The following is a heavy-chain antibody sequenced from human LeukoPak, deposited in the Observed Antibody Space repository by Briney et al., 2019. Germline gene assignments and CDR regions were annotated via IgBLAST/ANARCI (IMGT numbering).Heavy chain of an antibody. J-gene: IGHJ4*02. CDR1: GYTFTGYY. CDR3: AREVANTRIHFDY. CDR2: INPNSGYT. Sequence: ASVKVSCKASGYTFTGYYIHWVRQAPGQGLEWMGYINPNSGYTNYAQKFQDRVTVTRDTSISTAYMELSRLRSDDTAVYYCAREVANTRIHFDYWGQGTLVTVSS. V-gene: IGHV1-2*02. D-gene: IGHD3-22*01.